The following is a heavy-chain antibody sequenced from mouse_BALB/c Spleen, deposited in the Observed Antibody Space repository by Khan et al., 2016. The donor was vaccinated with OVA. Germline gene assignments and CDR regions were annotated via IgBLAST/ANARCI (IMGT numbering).Heavy chain of an antibody. CDR2: INPSSGYT. D-gene: IGHD2-14*01. CDR1: GYTFTSYT. V-gene: IGHV1-4*01. J-gene: IGHJ3*01. Sequence: QVQLKQSGAELARPGASVKMSCKASGYTFTSYTIHWVKQRPGQGLEWIGYINPSSGYTNYNQMFKDKATLTADKSSSTAYMQLSSLTSEDSAVYYCAREGAYYRSDGWFAYWGQGTLVTVSA. CDR3: AREGAYYRSDGWFAY.